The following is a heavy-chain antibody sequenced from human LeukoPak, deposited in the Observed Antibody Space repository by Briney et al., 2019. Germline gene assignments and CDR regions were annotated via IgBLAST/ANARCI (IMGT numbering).Heavy chain of an antibody. V-gene: IGHV3-23*01. D-gene: IGHD4-17*01. CDR1: GFTFSSFA. CDR3: AKDLPDYGDYVEGY. CDR2: ISGSGGST. J-gene: IGHJ4*02. Sequence: GGSLRLSCAASGFTFSSFAMSWVRQAPGKGLEWVSTISGSGGSTNYPDSVKGRFTFSRDNSKNTLYLQMNSLRAEDTAVYYCAKDLPDYGDYVEGYWGQGTLVTVSS.